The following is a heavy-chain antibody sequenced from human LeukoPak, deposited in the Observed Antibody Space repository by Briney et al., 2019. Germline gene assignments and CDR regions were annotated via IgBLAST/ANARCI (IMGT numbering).Heavy chain of an antibody. CDR1: GGSFSGYY. J-gene: IGHJ5*02. V-gene: IGHV4-34*01. Sequence: SETLSLTCAVYGGSFSGYYWSWIRQPPGKGLEWIGEINHSGSTNYNPSLKSRVTISVDTSKNQFSLKLSSVTAADTAVYYCARGEVVVAATQVTWFDPWGQGTLVTVSS. D-gene: IGHD2-15*01. CDR3: ARGEVVVAATQVTWFDP. CDR2: INHSGST.